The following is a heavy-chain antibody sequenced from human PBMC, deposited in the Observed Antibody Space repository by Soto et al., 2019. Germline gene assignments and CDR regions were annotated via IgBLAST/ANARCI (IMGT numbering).Heavy chain of an antibody. CDR1: GFTFSRYG. CDR3: ARDPQQRLADSYYYGMDV. D-gene: IGHD6-25*01. J-gene: IGHJ6*02. Sequence: EVHLVESGGGLVKPGGSLRLSCAASGFTFSRYGMNWVRQAPGKGLELVSSISGLSSFIYYADSVKGRFTVSRDNAKNSLFVQMNILTAEDTAVYYCARDPQQRLADSYYYGMDVWGQGTTVIVSS. V-gene: IGHV3-21*06. CDR2: ISGLSSFI.